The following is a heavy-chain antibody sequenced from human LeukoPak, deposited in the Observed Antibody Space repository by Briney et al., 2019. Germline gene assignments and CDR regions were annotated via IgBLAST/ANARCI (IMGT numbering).Heavy chain of an antibody. CDR3: ARDGYYGSGNYDY. D-gene: IGHD3-10*01. J-gene: IGHJ4*02. CDR2: VNAYNGDT. CDR1: GYTFINYG. Sequence: ASVKVSCKASGYTFINYGITWVRQAPGQGLEWMGWVNAYNGDTNYGQNFQGRVTVTTDTSTSTGYMEVKSLRSDDTAVYYCARDGYYGSGNYDYWGQGTLVTVSS. V-gene: IGHV1-18*01.